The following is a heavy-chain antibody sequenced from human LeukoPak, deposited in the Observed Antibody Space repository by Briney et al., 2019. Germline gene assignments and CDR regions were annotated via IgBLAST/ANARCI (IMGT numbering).Heavy chain of an antibody. V-gene: IGHV4-34*01. D-gene: IGHD3-3*01. CDR1: GGSFSGYY. CDR3: ARRKNYDFWSGSYYYGMDV. J-gene: IGHJ6*02. Sequence: PSETLSLTCAVYGGSFSGYYWSWIRQPPGKGLEWIGEINHSGSTNYNPSLKSRVTISVDTSKNQFSLKLSSVTAADTAVYYCARRKNYDFWSGSYYYGMDVWGQGTTVTVSS. CDR2: INHSGST.